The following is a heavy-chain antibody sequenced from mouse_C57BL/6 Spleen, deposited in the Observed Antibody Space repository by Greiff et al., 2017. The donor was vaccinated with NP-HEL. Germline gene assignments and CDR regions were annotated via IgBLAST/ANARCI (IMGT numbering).Heavy chain of an antibody. D-gene: IGHD2-2*01. CDR2: ISSGGDYI. CDR3: TRDPRGYDSYAMGY. Sequence: DVKLVESGEGLVKPGGSLKLSCAASGFTFSSYAMSWVRQTPEKRLEWVAYISSGGDYIYYADTVKGRYTNSRDNARNTLYLQMISLKSEDTALYYCTRDPRGYDSYAMGYWGQGTSVTVSS. V-gene: IGHV5-9-1*02. CDR1: GFTFSSYA. J-gene: IGHJ4*01.